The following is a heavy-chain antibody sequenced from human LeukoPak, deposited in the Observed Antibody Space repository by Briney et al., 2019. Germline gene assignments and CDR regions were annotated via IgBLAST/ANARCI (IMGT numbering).Heavy chain of an antibody. CDR3: ARAGGSSWGDY. CDR2: TSGSGVST. D-gene: IGHD6-13*01. J-gene: IGHJ4*02. V-gene: IGHV3-23*01. Sequence: GGSLRLSCAASGFRFSSYAMSWVRQAPGKGLEWVSATSGSGVSTYYADSVKGRFTVSRDNSKNTLYLQMNSLRADDTAVYYCARAGGSSWGDYWGQGTLVTVSS. CDR1: GFRFSSYA.